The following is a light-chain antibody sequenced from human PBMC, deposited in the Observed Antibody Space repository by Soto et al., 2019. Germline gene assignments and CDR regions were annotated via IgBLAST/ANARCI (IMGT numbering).Light chain of an antibody. Sequence: SCSASQTINSRLVWYQQKPGQAPRLLIYGPSTRATGIPARFSGSGSGTEFTLTINGLDSEDSAIYYCQQYNDWPLTFGQGTRLEIK. CDR2: GPS. CDR1: QTINSR. J-gene: IGKJ5*01. CDR3: QQYNDWPLT. V-gene: IGKV3-15*01.